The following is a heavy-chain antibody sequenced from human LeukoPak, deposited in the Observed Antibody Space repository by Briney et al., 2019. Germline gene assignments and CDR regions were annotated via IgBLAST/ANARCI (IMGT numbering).Heavy chain of an antibody. V-gene: IGHV4-39*07. J-gene: IGHJ5*02. CDR3: ARDDKNWNYDR. D-gene: IGHD1-7*01. CDR1: GDSIGRTGLN. Sequence: PSKTLSLTCTVSGDSIGRTGLNWAWFRQPPGKGLEWSGSISYSGRTFFNPSVKSRVSISSDTSENQFSLKMNSMTAADTAVYYCARDDKNWNYDRWGQGTLVSVSS. CDR2: ISYSGRT.